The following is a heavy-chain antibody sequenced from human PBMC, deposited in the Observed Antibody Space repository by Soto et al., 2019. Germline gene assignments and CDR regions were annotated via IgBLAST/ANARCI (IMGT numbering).Heavy chain of an antibody. CDR1: GFSLSTSGVG. CDR3: AHIYDILTGPRV. Sequence: ITLKESDPTLVKPTQTLTLTCTFSGFSLSTSGVGVGWIRQPPGKALEWLALIYWDDDKRYSPSLKSRLTITKDTSKNQVVLTMTNMDPVDTATYYSAHIYDILTGPRVWGQGTLVTVSS. J-gene: IGHJ4*02. D-gene: IGHD3-9*01. CDR2: IYWDDDK. V-gene: IGHV2-5*02.